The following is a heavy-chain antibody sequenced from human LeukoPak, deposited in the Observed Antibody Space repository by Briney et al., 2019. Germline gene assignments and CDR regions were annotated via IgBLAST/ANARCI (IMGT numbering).Heavy chain of an antibody. V-gene: IGHV4-34*01. D-gene: IGHD2-21*02. J-gene: IGHJ4*02. CDR3: ARGGVVTAPPISTWVFDY. Sequence: SETLSLTCAVYGGSFSGYYWSWIRQPPGKGLEWIGEINHSGSTNYNPSLKSRVTISVDTSKNQFSLKLSSVTAADTAVYYCARGGVVTAPPISTWVFDYWGQGTLVTVSS. CDR1: GGSFSGYY. CDR2: INHSGST.